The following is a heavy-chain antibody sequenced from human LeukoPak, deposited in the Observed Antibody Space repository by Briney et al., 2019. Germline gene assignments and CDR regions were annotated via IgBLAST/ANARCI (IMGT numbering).Heavy chain of an antibody. D-gene: IGHD3-22*01. J-gene: IGHJ4*02. CDR2: ISNDGSKK. CDR3: ARSPNYYDSTGMSD. V-gene: IGHV3-30*03. Sequence: GGSLRLSCAASGFTFSSYGMHWVRQAPGKGLDWVAVISNDGSKKYYADSVKGRFTISRDSSKNTLSLQVSSLRAEDTAVYYCARSPNYYDSTGMSDWGQGTLVTVSS. CDR1: GFTFSSYG.